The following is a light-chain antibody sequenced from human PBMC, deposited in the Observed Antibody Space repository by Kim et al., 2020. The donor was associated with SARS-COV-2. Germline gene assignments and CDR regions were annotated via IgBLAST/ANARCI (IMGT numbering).Light chain of an antibody. J-gene: IGLJ2*01. CDR1: SSDVCSYNY. CDR2: DVT. CDR3: CSYAGSVV. Sequence: PDQQVTTSCPGPSSDVCSYNYVSWYQQHPGKAPKLIIYDVTKRPSGVPDRFSGSKSGNTASLTISGLQAEDEADYYCCSYAGSVVFGGGTQLTVL. V-gene: IGLV2-11*01.